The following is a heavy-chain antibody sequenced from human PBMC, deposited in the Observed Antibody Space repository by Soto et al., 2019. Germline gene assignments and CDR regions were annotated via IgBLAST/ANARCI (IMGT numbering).Heavy chain of an antibody. CDR2: FDPEDGET. CDR1: GYTLTELS. D-gene: IGHD3-22*01. CDR3: ASTKTYYYDSSGYPGMDV. J-gene: IGHJ6*02. V-gene: IGHV1-24*01. Sequence: ASVKVSCKVSGYTLTELSMHWVRQAPGKGLEWMGGFDPEDGETVYAQKFQGRVTMTEDTSTDTAYMELSSLRSEDTAVYYCASTKTYYYDSSGYPGMDVWGQGTTVTVSS.